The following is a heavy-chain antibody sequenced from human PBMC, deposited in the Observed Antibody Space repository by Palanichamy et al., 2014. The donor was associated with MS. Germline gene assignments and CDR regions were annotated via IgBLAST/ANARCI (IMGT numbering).Heavy chain of an antibody. Sequence: QVQLVQSGAEVKKPGASVKLSCKSSGYTFTSYFMHWVRQAPGQGLEWMGIINPAGGTTNYAQKFQGRVTMTRDTSTSTVYMELSSLKSEDTAVYFCARREQQLVRPFDVWGQGTMVTVSS. V-gene: IGHV1-46*01. J-gene: IGHJ3*01. CDR3: ARREQQLVRPFDV. CDR1: GYTFTSYF. CDR2: INPAGGTT. D-gene: IGHD6-13*01.